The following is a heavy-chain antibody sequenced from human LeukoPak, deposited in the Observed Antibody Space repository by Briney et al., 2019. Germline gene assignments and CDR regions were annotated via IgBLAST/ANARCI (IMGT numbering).Heavy chain of an antibody. CDR3: ARDTPLDPSLRY. CDR2: IYTSGST. D-gene: IGHD1-1*01. Sequence: PSETLTLTCTVSGGSISSGSYYWSWIRQPAGKGLEWIGRIYTSGSTNYNPSLKSRVTISVDTSKNQFSLKLSSVTAADTAVYYCARDTPLDPSLRYWGQGTLVTVSS. J-gene: IGHJ4*02. CDR1: GGSISSGSYY. V-gene: IGHV4-61*02.